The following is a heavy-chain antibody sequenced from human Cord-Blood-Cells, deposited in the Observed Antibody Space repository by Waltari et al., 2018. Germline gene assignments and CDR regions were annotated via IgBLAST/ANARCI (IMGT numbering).Heavy chain of an antibody. J-gene: IGHJ1*01. CDR3: ARVRKYCGGDCYYGYFQH. Sequence: QVQLVQSGAAVKKPGSSVKVSCKASGGTFSSYAISWVRQAPGQGLEWMGGIIPIFGTAKDAQKCQGRVTITANESTSTAYMELSSLRSEDTAVYYCARVRKYCGGDCYYGYFQHWGQGTLVTVSS. CDR1: GGTFSSYA. CDR2: IIPIFGTA. V-gene: IGHV1-69*01. D-gene: IGHD2-21*01.